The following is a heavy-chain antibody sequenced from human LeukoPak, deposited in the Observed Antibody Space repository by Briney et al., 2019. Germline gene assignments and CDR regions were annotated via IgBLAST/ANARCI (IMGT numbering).Heavy chain of an antibody. CDR1: GFTSSDYY. Sequence: GGPLRLSCAASGFTSSDYYMSWLRQAPGKGLEWVSYISSSGSTIYYPDSVKGRFTISRDNAKNSLYLQMNSLRAEDTAAYYCARSDGSGWQYYFDYWGQGTLVTVSS. D-gene: IGHD6-19*01. CDR2: ISSSGSTI. CDR3: ARSDGSGWQYYFDY. J-gene: IGHJ4*02. V-gene: IGHV3-11*01.